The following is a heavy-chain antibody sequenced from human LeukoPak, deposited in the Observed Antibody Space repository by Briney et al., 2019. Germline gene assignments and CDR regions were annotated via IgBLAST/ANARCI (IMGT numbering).Heavy chain of an antibody. Sequence: SSETLSLTCTVSGGSISSYYWSWIRQPPGKGLEWIGYIYYSGSTNYNPSLKSRVTISVDTSKNQFSLKLSSVTAADTAVYYCARGGRSGYFGSGSHDYWGQGTLVTVSS. CDR2: IYYSGST. V-gene: IGHV4-59*01. CDR3: ARGGRSGYFGSGSHDY. D-gene: IGHD3-10*01. J-gene: IGHJ4*02. CDR1: GGSISSYY.